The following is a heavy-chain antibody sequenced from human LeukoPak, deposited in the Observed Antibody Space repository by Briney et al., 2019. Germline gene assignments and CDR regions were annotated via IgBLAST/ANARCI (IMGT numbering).Heavy chain of an antibody. CDR3: ARGVYIAAAQCAY. J-gene: IGHJ4*02. D-gene: IGHD6-13*01. Sequence: GGSLRLSCAASGFTFSEYYINWIRQAPGKGLEWVSHISSSGRLMQYADSVRGRFTITRDNAQNFMSLQMNNLKPEDTAVYYCARGVYIAAAQCAYWGQGTLVTVSS. V-gene: IGHV3-11*01. CDR2: ISSSGRLM. CDR1: GFTFSEYY.